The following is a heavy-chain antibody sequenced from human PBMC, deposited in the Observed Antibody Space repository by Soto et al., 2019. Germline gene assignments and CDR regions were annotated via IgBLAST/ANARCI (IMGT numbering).Heavy chain of an antibody. J-gene: IGHJ4*02. Sequence: EVQLVESGGGLVQPGGSLRLSCAASGFPFSDSWMRWVRQAPGKGLEWVAAINTDGSGKHYVDSVNGRFTISRDNSRNSLFLEINSLRGEDTAVFYCARDRGYLTLDYWGQGSVVTVSS. D-gene: IGHD3-10*01. V-gene: IGHV3-7*01. CDR2: INTDGSGK. CDR3: ARDRGYLTLDY. CDR1: GFPFSDSW.